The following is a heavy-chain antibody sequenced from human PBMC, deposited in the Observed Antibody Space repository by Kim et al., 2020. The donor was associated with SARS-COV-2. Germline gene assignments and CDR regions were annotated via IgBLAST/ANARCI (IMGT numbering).Heavy chain of an antibody. CDR1: GFTFSDYY. CDR3: ARAGYCSGGTCYGAGWFDP. Sequence: GSLRLSCAASGFTFSDYYMSWIRQAPGKGLEWVSYISSSSTYTKYADSVKGRFTISRDNAKNSLFLQMNSLRGEDTAVYYCARAGYCSGGTCYGAGWFDPWGQGTLVTVSS. CDR2: ISSSSTYT. J-gene: IGHJ5*02. D-gene: IGHD2-15*01. V-gene: IGHV3-11*06.